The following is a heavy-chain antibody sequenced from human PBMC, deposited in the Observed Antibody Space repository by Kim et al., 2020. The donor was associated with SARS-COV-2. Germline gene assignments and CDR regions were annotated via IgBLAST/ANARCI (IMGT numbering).Heavy chain of an antibody. CDR1: GGSISSYY. D-gene: IGHD3-9*01. J-gene: IGHJ4*02. CDR2: IYYSGST. V-gene: IGHV4-59*13. CDR3: ARTPQSSYYDILTGYYGGTYYFDY. Sequence: SETLSLTCTVSGGSISSYYWSWIRQPPGKGLEWIGYIYYSGSTNYNPSLKSRVTISVDTSKNQFSLKLSSVTAADTAVYYCARTPQSSYYDILTGYYGGTYYFDYWGQGTLVTVSS.